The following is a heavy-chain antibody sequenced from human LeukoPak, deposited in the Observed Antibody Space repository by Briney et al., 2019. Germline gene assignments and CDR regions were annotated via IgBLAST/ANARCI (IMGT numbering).Heavy chain of an antibody. CDR3: ARVSGPGMNEYYHL. Sequence: PGGSLRLSCAASGITFSGAWMHWVRQAPGKGLVWVSRINDVGSFRRYANSVKGRFTISRDNAKNTLFLQMDSLRAEDTAVYYCARVSGPGMNEYYHLWGQGTLVTASS. D-gene: IGHD3-10*01. V-gene: IGHV3-74*01. CDR1: GITFSGAW. CDR2: INDVGSFR. J-gene: IGHJ1*01.